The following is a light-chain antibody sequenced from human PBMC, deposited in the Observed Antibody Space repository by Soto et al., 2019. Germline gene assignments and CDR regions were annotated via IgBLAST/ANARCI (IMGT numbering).Light chain of an antibody. J-gene: IGKJ1*01. CDR3: QKYNSAPHT. CDR1: QGISTY. CDR2: AAS. Sequence: DIQMTQSPSSLSASVGDRVTITCRASQGISTYLAWYQQKPGKVPKLLIYAASTLQSGVPSRFSGSGSGTAFTLTITSLQPEDVATYYWQKYNSAPHTFGQGTKVEIK. V-gene: IGKV1-27*01.